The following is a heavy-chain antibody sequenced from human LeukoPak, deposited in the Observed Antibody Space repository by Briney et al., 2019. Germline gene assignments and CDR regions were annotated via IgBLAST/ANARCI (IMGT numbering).Heavy chain of an antibody. Sequence: GGSLRPSCAASGFTGSNNYMSWVRQAPGKGLEWVSAIHSSGGTYYADSVKGRFTISRDTSKNTLYLQINSLRVEDTAVYYCIVFGDSNHWGQGTLVTVSS. D-gene: IGHD4-17*01. CDR1: GFTGSNNY. V-gene: IGHV3-53*01. J-gene: IGHJ5*02. CDR2: IHSSGGT. CDR3: IVFGDSNH.